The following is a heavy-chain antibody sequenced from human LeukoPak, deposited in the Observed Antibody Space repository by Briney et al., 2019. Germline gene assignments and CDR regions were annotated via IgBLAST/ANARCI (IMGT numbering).Heavy chain of an antibody. Sequence: GASVKVSCKASGYTFTGYYMHWVRQAPGQGLEWMGWINPNSGGANYAQKFQGRVTMTRDTSISAAYMELSRLRSDDTAVYYCARDMGDYPDAFDIWGQGTMVTVSS. CDR3: ARDMGDYPDAFDI. CDR2: INPNSGGA. J-gene: IGHJ3*02. CDR1: GYTFTGYY. V-gene: IGHV1-2*02. D-gene: IGHD4-17*01.